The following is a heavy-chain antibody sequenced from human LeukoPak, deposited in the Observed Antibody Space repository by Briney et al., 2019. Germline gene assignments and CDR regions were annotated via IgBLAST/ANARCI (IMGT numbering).Heavy chain of an antibody. D-gene: IGHD4-23*01. CDR3: ARDMDEDYSGNTLDY. CDR2: ISNDGSGT. J-gene: IGHJ4*02. V-gene: IGHV3-74*01. Sequence: GGSLRLSCATSGFIFSYYWMHWVRHAPGKGLVWVSRISNDGSGTSHADSVKGRFTISRDNTKNTLYLQMNSLRVEDTAVYYCARDMDEDYSGNTLDYWGRGTLVTVFS. CDR1: GFIFSYYW.